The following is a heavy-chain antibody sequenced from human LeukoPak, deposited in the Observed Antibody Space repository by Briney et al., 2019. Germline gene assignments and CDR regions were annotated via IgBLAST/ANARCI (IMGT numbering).Heavy chain of an antibody. CDR3: ARTKSTVGYWYFDL. CDR1: GGSISSGGYS. J-gene: IGHJ2*01. CDR2: IYHSGST. Sequence: SQTLSLTCAVSGGSISSGGYSWSWIRQPPGKDLEWIGYIYHSGSTHYNPSLKSRVTISVDRSKNQFSLNLSFVTAADTAVYYCARTKSTVGYWYFDLWGRGTLVTVSS. D-gene: IGHD4-23*01. V-gene: IGHV4-30-2*01.